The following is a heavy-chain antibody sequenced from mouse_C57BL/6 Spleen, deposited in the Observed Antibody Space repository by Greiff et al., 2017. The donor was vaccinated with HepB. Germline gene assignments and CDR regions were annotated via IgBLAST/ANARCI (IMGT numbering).Heavy chain of an antibody. J-gene: IGHJ2*01. CDR3: ARGDYGSNDY. V-gene: IGHV1-22*01. Sequence: EVKLMESGPELVKPGASVKMSCKASGYTFTDYNMHWVKQSHGKSLEWIGYINPNNGGTSYNQKFKGKATLTVNKSSSTAYMELRSLTSEDSAVYYCARGDYGSNDYWGQGTTLTVSS. D-gene: IGHD1-1*01. CDR1: GYTFTDYN. CDR2: INPNNGGT.